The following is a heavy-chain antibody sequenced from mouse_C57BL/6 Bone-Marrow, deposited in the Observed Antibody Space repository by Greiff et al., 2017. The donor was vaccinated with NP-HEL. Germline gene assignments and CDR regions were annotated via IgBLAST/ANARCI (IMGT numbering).Heavy chain of an antibody. Sequence: VKLVESDAELVKPGASVKISCKVSGYTFTDHTIHWMKQRPEQGLEWIGYIYPRDGSTKYNEKFKGKATLTADKSSSTAYMQLNSLTSEDSAVYFCARSAYYSNYAFDYWGQGTTLTVSS. J-gene: IGHJ2*01. CDR1: GYTFTDHT. V-gene: IGHV1-78*01. CDR2: IYPRDGST. D-gene: IGHD2-5*01. CDR3: ARSAYYSNYAFDY.